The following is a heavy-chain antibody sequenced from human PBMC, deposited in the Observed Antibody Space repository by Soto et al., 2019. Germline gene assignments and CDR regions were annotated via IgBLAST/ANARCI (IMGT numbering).Heavy chain of an antibody. CDR2: ISAYNGNT. CDR1: GYTFASYG. CDR3: AREGTCSSTSCPTYFSFGMDV. J-gene: IGHJ6*02. V-gene: IGHV1-18*01. D-gene: IGHD2-2*01. Sequence: QVQLVQSGAEVKKPGASVKVSCKASGYTFASYGISWVRQAPGQGLEWMGWISAYNGNTNYAQKFQGRVTMTTDTLTRTAYMEVRSLRSDDTALYYCAREGTCSSTSCPTYFSFGMDVWGQGTTVTVSS.